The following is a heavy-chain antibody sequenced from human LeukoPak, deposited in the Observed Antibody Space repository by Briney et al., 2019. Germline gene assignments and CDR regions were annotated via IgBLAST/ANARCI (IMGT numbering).Heavy chain of an antibody. CDR2: ISYDGYNT. V-gene: IGHV3-74*01. CDR1: GFTFSTYE. Sequence: GGSLRLSCAASGFTFSTYEMNWVRQAPGKGLVWVSRISYDGYNTNYADSVKGRFTISRDNAKNTLYLQMNSLRVEDTAIYYCGILTLSPGWGQGTLVTVSS. CDR3: GILTLSPG. J-gene: IGHJ4*02. D-gene: IGHD2-8*01.